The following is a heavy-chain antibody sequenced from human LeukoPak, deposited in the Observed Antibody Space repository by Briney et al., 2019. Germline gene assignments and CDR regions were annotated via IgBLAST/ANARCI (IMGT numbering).Heavy chain of an antibody. J-gene: IGHJ5*02. CDR1: GGSISRSNYY. Sequence: SETLSLTCSVSGGSISRSNYYWDWIRQPPGKGLEWIGEINHSGSTNYNPSLKSRVTISVDTSENQFSLTLNSVTAADTAVYYCARSRGGYGDYGSWFDPWGQGILVTVSS. D-gene: IGHD3-16*01. CDR2: INHSGST. V-gene: IGHV4-39*07. CDR3: ARSRGGYGDYGSWFDP.